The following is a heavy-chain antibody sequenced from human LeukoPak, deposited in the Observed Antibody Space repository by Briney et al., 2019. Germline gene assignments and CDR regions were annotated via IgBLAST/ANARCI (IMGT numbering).Heavy chain of an antibody. J-gene: IGHJ4*02. CDR3: ARDYYYDSSGYPLY. Sequence: GGSLRLSCAASGFTFSSYSMNWVRQAPGKGLEWVSYISSSSSTIYYADSVKGRFTISRDNSKNTLYLQMNSLRAEDTAVYYCARDYYYDSSGYPLYWGQGTLVTVSS. CDR1: GFTFSSYS. V-gene: IGHV3-48*01. D-gene: IGHD3-22*01. CDR2: ISSSSSTI.